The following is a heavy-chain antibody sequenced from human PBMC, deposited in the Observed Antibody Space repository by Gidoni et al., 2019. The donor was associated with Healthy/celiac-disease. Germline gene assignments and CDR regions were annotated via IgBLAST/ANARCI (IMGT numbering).Heavy chain of an antibody. Sequence: QVQLQESGPGLVKPSQSLALTGTVPGGPISSGGYYGSWIRQHPGKGLEWIGYIYCSGSTYSNPSLKSRVTISVDTSKNQFSLKLSSVTAADTAVYYCARVLWGVGKSPYYYYGMDVWGQGTTVTVSS. CDR1: GGPISSGGYY. CDR2: IYCSGST. J-gene: IGHJ6*02. D-gene: IGHD3-10*01. CDR3: ARVLWGVGKSPYYYYGMDV. V-gene: IGHV4-31*03.